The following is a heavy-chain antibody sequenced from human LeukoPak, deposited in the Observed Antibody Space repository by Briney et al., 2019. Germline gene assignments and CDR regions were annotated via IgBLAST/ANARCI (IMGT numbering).Heavy chain of an antibody. J-gene: IGHJ6*03. CDR1: GYTFTGYY. CDR3: ARVKAASSFYYMDV. CDR2: INPNSGGT. D-gene: IGHD6-13*01. Sequence: GASVKVSCKASGYTFTGYYMHWVRQAPGQGLEWMGWINPNSGGTNYAQKLQGRVTMTTDTSTTTTYMELRSLGSDDTAVYYCARVKAASSFYYMDVWGKGTTVTVSS. V-gene: IGHV1-2*02.